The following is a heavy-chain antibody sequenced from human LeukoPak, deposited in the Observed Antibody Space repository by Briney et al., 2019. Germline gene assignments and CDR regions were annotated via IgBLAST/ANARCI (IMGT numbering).Heavy chain of an antibody. J-gene: IGHJ4*02. V-gene: IGHV7-4-1*02. CDR1: GYSFTTFA. Sequence: ASVKVSCKASGYSFTTFAMNWVRQAPGQGLEWMGWINTDTGNPTYAQGFTGRFVFSLDTSVSTAYLQISSLKAEDTAVYYCAREMAGPLTGWGQGTLVTVSS. CDR2: INTDTGNP. D-gene: IGHD3-9*01. CDR3: AREMAGPLTG.